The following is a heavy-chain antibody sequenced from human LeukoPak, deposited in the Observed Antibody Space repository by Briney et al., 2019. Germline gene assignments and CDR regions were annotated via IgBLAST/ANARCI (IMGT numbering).Heavy chain of an antibody. CDR2: INSDGTIT. D-gene: IGHD3/OR15-3a*01. CDR1: GFTFSSYW. CDR3: ARQGLYDSSDFWTFQH. V-gene: IGHV3-74*01. Sequence: GGSLRLSCAASGFTFSSYWMHWVRQAPGKGLVWVSRINSDGTITNYADSVKGRFTISRDNAKNTLYLQMNSLSAEDTAVYYCARQGLYDSSDFWTFQHWGQGTLVTVSS. J-gene: IGHJ1*01.